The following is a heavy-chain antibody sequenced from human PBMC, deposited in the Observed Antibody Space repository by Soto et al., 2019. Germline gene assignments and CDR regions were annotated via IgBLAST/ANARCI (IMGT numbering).Heavy chain of an antibody. Sequence: PRLSCAASGFTFSSYSMNWVRQAPGKGLEWVSSISSSSSYIYYADSVKGRFTISRDNAKNSLYLQMNSLRAEDTAVYYCARDNCSGGSCRVRYYYYGMDVWGQGTTVTVSS. J-gene: IGHJ6*02. V-gene: IGHV3-21*01. CDR3: ARDNCSGGSCRVRYYYYGMDV. D-gene: IGHD2-15*01. CDR1: GFTFSSYS. CDR2: ISSSSSYI.